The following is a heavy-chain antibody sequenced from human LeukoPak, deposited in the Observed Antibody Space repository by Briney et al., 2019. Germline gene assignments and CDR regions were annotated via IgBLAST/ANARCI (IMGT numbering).Heavy chain of an antibody. J-gene: IGHJ4*02. Sequence: SETMSLASTVYAGSTSSYYWSCIRQPPGKGLEWIGYISSSGSTNYNPSLKSRVTISVDTSKNQFSLKLNSVTAADTAVYYCARGEPYYYGSVTLVDYFDYWGQGTLVTVSS. V-gene: IGHV4-59*01. CDR3: ARGEPYYYGSVTLVDYFDY. CDR2: ISSSGST. CDR1: AGSTSSYY. D-gene: IGHD3-10*01.